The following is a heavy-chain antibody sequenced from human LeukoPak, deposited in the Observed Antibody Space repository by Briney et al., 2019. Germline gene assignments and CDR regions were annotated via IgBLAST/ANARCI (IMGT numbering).Heavy chain of an antibody. V-gene: IGHV1-69*06. D-gene: IGHD4-17*01. CDR1: GGTFSSYA. J-gene: IGHJ4*02. CDR2: IVPIFGTA. CDR3: ARGDYGDAPTFDY. Sequence: ASVKVSCKASGGTFSSYAISWVRQAPGQGLEWMGGIVPIFGTANYAQKFQGRVTITADKSTSTAYMELSSLRSEDTAVYYCARGDYGDAPTFDYWGQGTLVTVSS.